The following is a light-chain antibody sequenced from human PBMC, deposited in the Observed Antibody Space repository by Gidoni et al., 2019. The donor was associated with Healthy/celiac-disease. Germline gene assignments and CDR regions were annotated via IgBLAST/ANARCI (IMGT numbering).Light chain of an antibody. CDR3: SSYAGSNNYV. CDR1: RSDVGGYHY. J-gene: IGLJ1*01. V-gene: IGLV2-8*01. Sequence: QSALTQPPSASRSPGHALTISCTGTRSDVGGYHYVSWYQQHPGKAPKLMIYEVSKRPSGVPDRFSGSKSGNTASLTVSGLQAEDEADYYCSSYAGSNNYVFGTGTKVTVL. CDR2: EVS.